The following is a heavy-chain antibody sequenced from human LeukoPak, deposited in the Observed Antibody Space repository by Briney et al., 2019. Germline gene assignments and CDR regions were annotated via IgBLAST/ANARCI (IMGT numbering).Heavy chain of an antibody. V-gene: IGHV4-59*11. CDR1: GGSMSHH. Sequence: PSETLSLTCTVSGGSMSHHWSWIRQSPGKGLEWIGYISHTASTNYNPSLKSRVTLSIDTSKSQLSFQLTSVTAADTAVYYYAREKSPERKTWLQLGAFDVWGQGTVVTVSS. CDR3: AREKSPERKTWLQLGAFDV. D-gene: IGHD5-24*01. J-gene: IGHJ3*01. CDR2: ISHTAST.